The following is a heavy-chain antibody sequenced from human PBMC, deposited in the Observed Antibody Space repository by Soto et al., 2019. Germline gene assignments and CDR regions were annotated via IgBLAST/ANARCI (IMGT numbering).Heavy chain of an antibody. V-gene: IGHV1-2*02. CDR1: GYTFTGYY. Sequence: ASVKVSFKASGYTFTGYYVHWLRQAPGQGLEWMGWINPKSGGTIYPQKFQGRVNMTRDTSISTAYMELSSLRFDDTAVYYCATTGNYGSGTSFRVDYWGQGTLVTVSS. CDR2: INPKSGGT. J-gene: IGHJ4*02. CDR3: ATTGNYGSGTSFRVDY. D-gene: IGHD3-10*01.